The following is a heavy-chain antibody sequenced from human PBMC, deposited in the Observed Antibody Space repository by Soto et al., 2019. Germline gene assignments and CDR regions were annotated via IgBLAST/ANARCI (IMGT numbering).Heavy chain of an antibody. CDR1: GGSISSGGYY. CDR3: RAYYYGSGVIDY. J-gene: IGHJ4*02. V-gene: IGHV4-31*03. D-gene: IGHD3-10*01. CDR2: IYYSGST. Sequence: QVQLQESGPGLVKPSQTLSLTCTVSGGSISSGGYYWSWIRQHPGKGLEWIGYIYYSGSTYYNPSLKSRVTVSVDTSKNQFSLKLSSVTAADTAVYYCRAYYYGSGVIDYWGQGTLVTVSS.